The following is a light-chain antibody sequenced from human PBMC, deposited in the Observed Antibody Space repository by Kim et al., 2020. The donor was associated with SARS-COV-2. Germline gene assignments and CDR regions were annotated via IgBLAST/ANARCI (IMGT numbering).Light chain of an antibody. CDR1: QSVSSY. Sequence: LSPGERATLACRASQSVSSYLAWYQQKPGQAPRLLIYDASNRATGIPARFSGSGSGTDFTLTISSLEPEDFAVYYCQQRSNWPPYTFGQGTKLEI. CDR2: DAS. CDR3: QQRSNWPPYT. J-gene: IGKJ2*01. V-gene: IGKV3-11*01.